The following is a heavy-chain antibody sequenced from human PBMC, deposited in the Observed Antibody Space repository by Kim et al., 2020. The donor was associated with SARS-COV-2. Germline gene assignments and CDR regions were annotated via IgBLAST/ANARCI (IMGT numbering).Heavy chain of an antibody. D-gene: IGHD3-10*01. J-gene: IGHJ4*02. CDR2: ISADGRKN. CDR3: AKGEFKGGAGGDY. CDR1: GFTFSSFG. V-gene: IGHV3-30*18. Sequence: GGSLRLSCAASGFTFSSFGMHWVRQAPGKGLEWVAAISADGRKNYYVDSEKGRVTISSDNSKNSLYLQMDSLRAEDTALYFCAKGEFKGGAGGDYWGQGALVTVSS.